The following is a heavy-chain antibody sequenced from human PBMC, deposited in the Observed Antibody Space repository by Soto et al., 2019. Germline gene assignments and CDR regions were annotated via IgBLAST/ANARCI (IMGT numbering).Heavy chain of an antibody. D-gene: IGHD5-12*01. CDR2: IIPIFGTV. CDR3: ARGNHRWLQLWYFDL. CDR1: GGTFSNYP. Sequence: QVQLVQSGAEVKKPGSSVKVSCKASGGTFSNYPISWVRQAPGQGLEWMGGIIPIFGTVNYAQKFQGRVTITAAESTRTAYMELRSLRSEDTAVYYCARGNHRWLQLWYFDLWGRGTLVTVSS. V-gene: IGHV1-69*12. J-gene: IGHJ2*01.